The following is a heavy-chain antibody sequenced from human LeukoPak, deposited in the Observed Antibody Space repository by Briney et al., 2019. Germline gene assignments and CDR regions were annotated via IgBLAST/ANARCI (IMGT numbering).Heavy chain of an antibody. V-gene: IGHV4-39*07. D-gene: IGHD5-12*01. CDR1: GGSISSSSYY. J-gene: IGHJ4*02. CDR3: ARVPQNSGYDLPFDY. CDR2: IYYSGST. Sequence: PSETLSLTCTVSGGSISSSSYYWGWIRQPPGKGLEWIGSIYYSGSTYYNPSLKSRVTISVDTSKNQFSLKLSSVTAADTAVYYCARVPQNSGYDLPFDYWGQGTLVTVSS.